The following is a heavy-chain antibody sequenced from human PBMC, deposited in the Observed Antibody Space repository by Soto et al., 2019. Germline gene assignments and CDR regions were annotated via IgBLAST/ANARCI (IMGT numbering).Heavy chain of an antibody. Sequence: SETLSLTCTVSAGSISRDSFFWAWIRQPPGKGLEWIGSMYHSGSTYYTPSLQSRLTISVDTSKNLFSLKLNSVTAADTAVYYCARHSHDKSGSFGVFDHWGQGSLVTVSS. CDR3: ARHSHDKSGSFGVFDH. CDR2: MYHSGST. D-gene: IGHD3-16*01. J-gene: IGHJ4*02. CDR1: AGSISRDSFF. V-gene: IGHV4-39*01.